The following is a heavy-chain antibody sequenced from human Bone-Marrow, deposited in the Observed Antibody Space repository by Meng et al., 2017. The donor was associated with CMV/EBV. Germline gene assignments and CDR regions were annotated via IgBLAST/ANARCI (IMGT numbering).Heavy chain of an antibody. J-gene: IGHJ3*02. CDR1: GGTFSSYA. Sequence: SMKGSCKASGGTFSSYAICWVRQAPGQGLEWMGGIIPIFGTANYAQKFQGRVAITTDESTSTAYMELSSLRSEDTAVYYCAREFRWELPHPDAFDIWGQGTMVTVSS. CDR2: IIPIFGTA. CDR3: AREFRWELPHPDAFDI. D-gene: IGHD1-26*01. V-gene: IGHV1-69*05.